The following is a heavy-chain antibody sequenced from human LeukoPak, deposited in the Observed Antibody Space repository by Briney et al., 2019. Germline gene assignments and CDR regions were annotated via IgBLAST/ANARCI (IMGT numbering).Heavy chain of an antibody. Sequence: ASVKVSCKASGYTSTGYYMHWVRQAPGQGLEWMGWINPNSGGTNYAQKFQGWVTMTRDTSISTAYMELSRLRSDDTAVYYCAISKGGGSRNWFDPWGQGTLVTVSS. CDR1: GYTSTGYY. V-gene: IGHV1-2*04. J-gene: IGHJ5*02. D-gene: IGHD2-15*01. CDR3: AISKGGGSRNWFDP. CDR2: INPNSGGT.